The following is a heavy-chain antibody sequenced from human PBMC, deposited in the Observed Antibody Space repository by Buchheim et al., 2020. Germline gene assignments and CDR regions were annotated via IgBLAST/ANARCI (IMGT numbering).Heavy chain of an antibody. V-gene: IGHV3-33*01. CDR2: IWYDGSNK. D-gene: IGHD6-6*01. J-gene: IGHJ4*02. CDR1: GFTFSSYG. CDR3: ARDLIARSSSSSGLAY. Sequence: QVQLVESGGGVVQPGRSLRLSCAASGFTFSSYGMHWVRQAPGKGLEWVAVIWYDGSNKYYADSVKGRFTISRDNSKNTLYPQMNSLRADDTAVYYCARDLIARSSSSSGLAYWGQGT.